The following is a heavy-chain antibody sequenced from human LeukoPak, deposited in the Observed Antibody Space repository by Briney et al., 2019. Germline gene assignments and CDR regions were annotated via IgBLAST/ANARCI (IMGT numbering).Heavy chain of an antibody. V-gene: IGHV4-34*01. CDR3: ARGPGHCSSTSCRARRAFDI. CDR2: INHSGST. Sequence: SETLSLTCAVYGGSFSGYYWSWIRHPPGKGLEWIGEINHSGSTNYNPSLKSRVTISVDTSKNQFSLKLSSVTAADTAVYYCARGPGHCSSTSCRARRAFDIWGQGTMVTVSS. D-gene: IGHD2-2*01. J-gene: IGHJ3*02. CDR1: GGSFSGYY.